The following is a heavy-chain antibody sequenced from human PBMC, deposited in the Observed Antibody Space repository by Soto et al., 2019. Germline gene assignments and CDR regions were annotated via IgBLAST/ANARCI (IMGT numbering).Heavy chain of an antibody. Sequence: ASVKVSCKASGYTFTGYYMHWVRQAPGQGLEWMGWINPNSGGTNYAQKFQGWVTMTRDTSISSAYVELSRLRSDDTAVYYCAREFNLHDSFDIWGQGTMVTVSS. J-gene: IGHJ3*02. CDR2: INPNSGGT. D-gene: IGHD1-20*01. CDR1: GYTFTGYY. V-gene: IGHV1-2*04. CDR3: AREFNLHDSFDI.